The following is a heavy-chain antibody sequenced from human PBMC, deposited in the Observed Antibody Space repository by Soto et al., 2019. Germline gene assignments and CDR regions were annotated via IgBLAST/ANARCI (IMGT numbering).Heavy chain of an antibody. D-gene: IGHD6-13*01. CDR2: RYNSGST. Sequence: QVQLQQSGPGLVKPSETLSLTCTVSGDSISSYYWTWFRQPPGKGLEWIGYRYNSGSTNYNPSLKGRVATSVDASKNQFSLKLSSVTAADTAVYYCARAGWSSSWYFDYWGQGTLGTVSS. J-gene: IGHJ4*02. CDR3: ARAGWSSSWYFDY. CDR1: GDSISSYY. V-gene: IGHV4-59*01.